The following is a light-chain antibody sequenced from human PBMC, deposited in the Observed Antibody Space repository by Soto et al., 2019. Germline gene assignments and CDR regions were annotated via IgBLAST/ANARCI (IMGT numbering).Light chain of an antibody. V-gene: IGLV2-11*01. CDR1: SGDVGDYNY. J-gene: IGLJ1*01. CDR3: CSYAGRYTLDV. Sequence: QSALTQPPSVSGSPGQSVTISCTGTSGDVGDYNYVSWYQQHPGKAPKLMIYDVTQRPSGVPDRFSGSKSGNTASLTISGLQAEDEADYYCCSYAGRYTLDVFGTGTKLTVL. CDR2: DVT.